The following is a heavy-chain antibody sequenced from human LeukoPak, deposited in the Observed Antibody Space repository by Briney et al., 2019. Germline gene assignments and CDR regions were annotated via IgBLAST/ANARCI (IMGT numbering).Heavy chain of an antibody. CDR3: ARGLYDSSGYTYYFDY. CDR1: GFTFSSYG. CDR2: IWYDGSNK. V-gene: IGHV3-33*01. Sequence: GRSLRLSCAASGFTFSSYGMHWVRQAPGKGLEWVAVIWYDGSNKYYADSVKGRFTISSDNSKNTLYLQMNSLRAEDTAVYYCARGLYDSSGYTYYFDYWGQGTLVTVSS. D-gene: IGHD3-22*01. J-gene: IGHJ4*02.